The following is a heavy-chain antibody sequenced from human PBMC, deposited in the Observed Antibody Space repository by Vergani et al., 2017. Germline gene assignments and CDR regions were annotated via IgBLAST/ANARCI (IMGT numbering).Heavy chain of an antibody. J-gene: IGHJ4*02. Sequence: QVQLVQSGSELKKPGASVKVSCKSSRYSFSDYAMNWVRQAPGQGLEWMGWINTISGNPTYAQGFTGRFVFSLDTSVSTAYLQISSLQAADTAVYYCATKNGGNDETMGYWGQGTLVTVSS. D-gene: IGHD4-23*01. CDR1: RYSFSDYA. CDR3: ATKNGGNDETMGY. V-gene: IGHV7-4-1*02. CDR2: INTISGNP.